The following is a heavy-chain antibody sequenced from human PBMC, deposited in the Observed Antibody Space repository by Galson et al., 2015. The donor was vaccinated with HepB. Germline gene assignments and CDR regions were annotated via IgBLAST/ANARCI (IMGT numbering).Heavy chain of an antibody. V-gene: IGHV3-23*01. CDR1: GFTFSSYS. J-gene: IGHJ3*02. D-gene: IGHD3-16*01. CDR3: ARGFWGALDI. Sequence: SLRLSCAASGFTFSSYSMIWVRQAPGKGLEWVSEISAGGDRTYYPDSVKGRFSSSRDNSRNTLYMQMNSLRVEDTAVYYRARGFWGALDIWRQGTMVTVSS. CDR2: ISAGGDRT.